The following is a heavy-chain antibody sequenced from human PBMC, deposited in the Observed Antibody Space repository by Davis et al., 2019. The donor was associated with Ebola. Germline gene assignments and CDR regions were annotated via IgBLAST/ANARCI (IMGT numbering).Heavy chain of an antibody. D-gene: IGHD2-15*01. V-gene: IGHV5-10-1*01. J-gene: IGHJ6*02. Sequence: GGSLRLSCKGSGYSFTSYWISWVRQMPGKGLEWMGRIDPSDSYTHYSPSFQGHVTIPADKSISPAYLQWSSLKASDTAMYYCALLGYCSGGSCYGNYYYYGMDVWGQGTTVTVSS. CDR3: ALLGYCSGGSCYGNYYYYGMDV. CDR2: IDPSDSYT. CDR1: GYSFTSYW.